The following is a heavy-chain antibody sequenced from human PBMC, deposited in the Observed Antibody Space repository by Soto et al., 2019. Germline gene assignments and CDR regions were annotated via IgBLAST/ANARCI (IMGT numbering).Heavy chain of an antibody. D-gene: IGHD1-1*01. Sequence: SETLSLTCAVSGYSISSTYYWGCIRQPPGKGLGWIGSIYLSGYTYFNPSLKSRFTISVDTSKNQFFRNVTAVTAADTAVYYCAREGVEQRRGPDWFDPWGQGTLVTVSS. V-gene: IGHV4-38-2*02. J-gene: IGHJ5*02. CDR1: GYSISSTYY. CDR3: AREGVEQRRGPDWFDP. CDR2: IYLSGYT.